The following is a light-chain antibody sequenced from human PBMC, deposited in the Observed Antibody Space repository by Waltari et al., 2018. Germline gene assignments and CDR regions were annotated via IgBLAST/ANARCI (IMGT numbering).Light chain of an antibody. Sequence: QSALTQPASVSGSPGQSIPISCTGSSFDVANYNLVSWYQHHPGKAPKLMIYEDAKRPSGVSNRFSGSKSGNTASLTISGLQAEDEADYYCCSYAGSWVFGGGTKLTVL. CDR1: SFDVANYNL. J-gene: IGLJ3*02. CDR3: CSYAGSWV. CDR2: EDA. V-gene: IGLV2-23*01.